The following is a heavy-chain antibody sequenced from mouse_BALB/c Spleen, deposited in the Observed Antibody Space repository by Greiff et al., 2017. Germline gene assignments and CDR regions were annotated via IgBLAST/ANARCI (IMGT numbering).Heavy chain of an antibody. CDR2: ISDGGSYT. V-gene: IGHV5-4*02. Sequence: EVKLVESGGGLVKPGGSLKLSCAASGFTFSDYYMYWVRQTPEKRLEWVATISDGGSYTYYPDSVKGRFTISRDNAKNNLYLQMSSLKSEDTAMYYCARVYYGNYGAMDYWGQGTSVTVSS. J-gene: IGHJ4*01. CDR1: GFTFSDYY. D-gene: IGHD2-1*01. CDR3: ARVYYGNYGAMDY.